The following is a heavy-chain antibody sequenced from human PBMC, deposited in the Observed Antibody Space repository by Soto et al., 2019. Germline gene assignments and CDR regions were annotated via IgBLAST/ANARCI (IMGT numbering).Heavy chain of an antibody. CDR3: ARPFYCGGWYIGLF. Sequence: EVQLVESGGGLVQPGGSLRLSCAASGFTFSTYSVNWVRQAPGKGLEWVSCISGSSGTIYYADSVKGRFTISRDNAKNSLYLQMNSLRDEDTAVYYCARPFYCGGWYIGLFWGQGTMLTVSS. CDR2: ISGSSGTI. J-gene: IGHJ3*01. D-gene: IGHD6-19*01. V-gene: IGHV3-48*02. CDR1: GFTFSTYS.